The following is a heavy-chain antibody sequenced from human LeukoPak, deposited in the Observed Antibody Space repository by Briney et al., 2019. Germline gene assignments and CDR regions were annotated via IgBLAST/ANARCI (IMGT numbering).Heavy chain of an antibody. Sequence: PGGSLRLSCGASGLTFSTYSMNWVRQAPGKGLEWVSYISSDSGTRYYADSVKGRFTISRDNSKNTLYLQMNSLRAEDTAVYYCAKDPPLQLPPYYFDYWGQGTLVTVSS. CDR1: GLTFSTYS. CDR3: AKDPPLQLPPYYFDY. V-gene: IGHV3-48*01. CDR2: ISSDSGTR. J-gene: IGHJ4*02. D-gene: IGHD2-2*01.